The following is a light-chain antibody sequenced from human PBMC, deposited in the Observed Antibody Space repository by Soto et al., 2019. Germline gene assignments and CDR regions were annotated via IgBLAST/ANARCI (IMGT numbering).Light chain of an antibody. Sequence: EIVLTQSPGTLSLSPGERATLSCRASQSVSSSYLAWYQQKPGQAPRLLIYGASSSATGIPDRFSGSGSGTGFTLTISRLVPEDFAVDYCQQYGSSPPITFGQGTRLEIK. CDR2: GAS. CDR1: QSVSSSY. V-gene: IGKV3-20*01. J-gene: IGKJ5*01. CDR3: QQYGSSPPIT.